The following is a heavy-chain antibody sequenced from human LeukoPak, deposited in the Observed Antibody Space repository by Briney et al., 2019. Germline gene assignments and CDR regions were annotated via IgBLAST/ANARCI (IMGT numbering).Heavy chain of an antibody. Sequence: GGSLRLSCAASGFTFSSYDMHWVRQATGKGLEWVSAIGTAGDPYYPGSVKGRFTISRENAKNSLCIQMSSLRAGDTAVYYCARGGLRGRKLLGMGVWGKGTTVTVSS. D-gene: IGHD3-10*01. V-gene: IGHV3-13*05. J-gene: IGHJ6*04. CDR3: ARGGLRGRKLLGMGV. CDR1: GFTFSSYD. CDR2: IGTAGDP.